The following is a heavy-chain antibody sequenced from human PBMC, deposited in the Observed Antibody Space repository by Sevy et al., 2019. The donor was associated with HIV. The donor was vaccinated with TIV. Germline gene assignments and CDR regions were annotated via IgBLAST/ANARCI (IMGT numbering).Heavy chain of an antibody. Sequence: GGSLRLSCVASGFTFSGSTMHWVRQASGKGLEWIGRVRTKPNSYATAYAASVKGRFTISRDDSKNTAYLQMNSLKTEDTAVYYCTAGAYSYGLNDAFDIWGQGAMVTVS. D-gene: IGHD5-18*01. V-gene: IGHV3-73*01. CDR3: TAGAYSYGLNDAFDI. J-gene: IGHJ3*02. CDR1: GFTFSGST. CDR2: VRTKPNSYAT.